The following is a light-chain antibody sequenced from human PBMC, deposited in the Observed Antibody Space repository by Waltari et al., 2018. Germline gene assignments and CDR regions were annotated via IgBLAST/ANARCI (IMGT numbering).Light chain of an antibody. Sequence: QSVLTQPPSASGTPGQRVTIACSGDATNTGVTFVHGYRQLPGTAPKLLLYKNDQRPSGVPDRISGSKSGTSASLVISGLRSEDEADYYCAAWDDRLYTVMFGGGTKLTVL. CDR1: ATNTGVTF. V-gene: IGLV1-47*01. CDR2: KND. CDR3: AAWDDRLYTVM. J-gene: IGLJ3*02.